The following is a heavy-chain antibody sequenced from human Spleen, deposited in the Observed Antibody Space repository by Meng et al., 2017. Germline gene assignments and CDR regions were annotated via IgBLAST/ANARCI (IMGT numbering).Heavy chain of an antibody. J-gene: IGHJ3*02. CDR2: INHSGST. CDR1: GGSFSDYY. CDR3: ARGLYSSGWYRGDAFDI. Sequence: SETLSLTCVVSGGSFSDYYWSWIRQPPGKGLEWIGEINHSGSTNYNPSLKSRVTISVDTSKNQFSLKLSSVTAADTAVYYCARGLYSSGWYRGDAFDIWGQGTMVTVSS. V-gene: IGHV4-34*01. D-gene: IGHD6-19*01.